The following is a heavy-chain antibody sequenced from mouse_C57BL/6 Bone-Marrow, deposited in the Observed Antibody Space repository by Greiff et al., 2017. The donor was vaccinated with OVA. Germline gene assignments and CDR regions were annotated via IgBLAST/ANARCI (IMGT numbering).Heavy chain of an antibody. J-gene: IGHJ2*01. CDR2: IWSDGST. CDR3: ARHDYGSSPYAIDY. V-gene: IGHV2-6-1*01. D-gene: IGHD1-1*01. Sequence: VKLVESGPGLVAPSQSLSITCTVSGFSLTSYGVHWVRQPPGKGLEWLVVIWSDGSTYYNSALKSRLSSRKDHSKSQVVLKRNSLQTDDTAMYYCARHDYGSSPYAIDYWGQGTTLTVSS. CDR1: GFSLTSYG.